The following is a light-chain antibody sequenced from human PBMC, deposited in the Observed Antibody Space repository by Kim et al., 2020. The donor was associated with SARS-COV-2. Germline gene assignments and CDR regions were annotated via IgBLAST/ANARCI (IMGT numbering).Light chain of an antibody. Sequence: SPGQSVTISCTGTSSDVGGYNYVSWYQQHPGKAPKLMIYDVSKRPSGVPDRFSGSKSGNTASLTSSGLQAEDEADYYCCSYAGSWVFGGGTQLTVL. CDR1: SSDVGGYNY. J-gene: IGLJ3*02. V-gene: IGLV2-11*01. CDR2: DVS. CDR3: CSYAGSWV.